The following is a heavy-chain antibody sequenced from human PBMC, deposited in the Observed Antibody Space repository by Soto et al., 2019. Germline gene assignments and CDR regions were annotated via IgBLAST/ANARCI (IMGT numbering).Heavy chain of an antibody. D-gene: IGHD3-3*01. V-gene: IGHV3-23*01. CDR2: ISGSGGST. J-gene: IGHJ4*02. CDR1: GFTVSSNY. CDR3: AKVPWRGMPYLSFDY. Sequence: PGGSLRLSCAASGFTVSSNYMSWVRQAPGKGLEWVSVISGSGGSTYYADSVKDRFTISRDNSKNTLYLQMNSLRAEDTAVYYCAKVPWRGMPYLSFDYWGQGTLVTVSS.